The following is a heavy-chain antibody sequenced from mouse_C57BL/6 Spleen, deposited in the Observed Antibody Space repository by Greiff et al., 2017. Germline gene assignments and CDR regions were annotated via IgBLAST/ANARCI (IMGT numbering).Heavy chain of an antibody. CDR2: INYDGSST. D-gene: IGHD1-1*01. Sequence: DVHLVESEGGLVQPGSSMKLSCTASGFTFSDYYMAWVRQVPEKGLEWVANINYDGSSTYYLDSLKSRFIISRDNAKNILYLQMSSLKSEDTATYYCARDRDYYGSLDYWGQGTTLTVSS. J-gene: IGHJ2*01. CDR1: GFTFSDYY. CDR3: ARDRDYYGSLDY. V-gene: IGHV5-16*01.